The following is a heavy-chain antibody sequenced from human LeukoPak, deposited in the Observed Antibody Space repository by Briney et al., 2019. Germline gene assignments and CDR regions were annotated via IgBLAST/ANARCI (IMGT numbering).Heavy chain of an antibody. J-gene: IGHJ5*02. CDR1: GFTVSSNY. Sequence: GGSLRLSCAASGFTVSSNYMSWVRQAPGKGLEWVSAISGSGGSTYYADSVKGRFTISRDNSKNTLYLQMNSLRAEDTAVYYCAKAGVLLWFGELLSWGQGTLVTVSS. V-gene: IGHV3-23*01. D-gene: IGHD3-10*01. CDR2: ISGSGGST. CDR3: AKAGVLLWFGELLS.